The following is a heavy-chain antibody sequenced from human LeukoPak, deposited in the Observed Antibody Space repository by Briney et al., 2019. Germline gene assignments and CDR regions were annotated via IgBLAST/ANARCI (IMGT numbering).Heavy chain of an antibody. Sequence: GGSLRLSCAASGFTFSSYAMQWVSQAPGKWLEWVAAISYDARNTSYADSVKGRFTISRDNSKNTLYLQMNSLRAQDTAVYYCAREGRDATQEYWGQGTLCTVSS. CDR1: GFTFSSYA. D-gene: IGHD2-15*01. CDR3: AREGRDATQEY. CDR2: ISYDARNT. J-gene: IGHJ4*02. V-gene: IGHV3-30-3*01.